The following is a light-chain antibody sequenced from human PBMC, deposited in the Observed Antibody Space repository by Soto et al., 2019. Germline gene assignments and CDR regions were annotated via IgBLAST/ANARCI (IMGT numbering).Light chain of an antibody. CDR2: GAS. J-gene: IGKJ1*01. Sequence: EIVMTQSPATLSVSPGERATFSCRASQSVSSNLAWYQQKPGQAPRLLIYGASTRSTGVPVRFSGSGSGTEFTLTISSLQSEDFAVYYCHQDDNWPPGTYGQGTKVEIK. CDR1: QSVSSN. CDR3: HQDDNWPPGT. V-gene: IGKV3-15*01.